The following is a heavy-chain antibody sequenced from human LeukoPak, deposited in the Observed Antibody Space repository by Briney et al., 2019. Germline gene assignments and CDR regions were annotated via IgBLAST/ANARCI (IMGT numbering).Heavy chain of an antibody. J-gene: IGHJ4*02. CDR1: GLTFSSYW. V-gene: IGHV3-7*01. CDR2: IKQDGSEK. CDR3: ARGGYSYGLFDY. Sequence: GGSLRLSCAASGLTFSSYWMSWVRQAPGKGLEWVANIKQDGSEKYYVDSVKGRFTISRDNAKNSLYLQMNSLRAEDTAVYYCARGGYSYGLFDYWGQGTLVTVSS. D-gene: IGHD5-18*01.